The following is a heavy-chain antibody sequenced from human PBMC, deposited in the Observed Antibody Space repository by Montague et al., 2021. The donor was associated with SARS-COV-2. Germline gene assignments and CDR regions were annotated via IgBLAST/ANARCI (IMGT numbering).Heavy chain of an antibody. CDR3: ARDGDGWEVPFDF. CDR1: GDSVSRNGVA. Sequence: CAISGDSVSRNGVAWTWIRQSPSRGLEYPGRTYYTSRWRNDQAPSVKGRLTVNPDTSKNQFSLHLNSVTPEDTAVYYCARDGDGWEVPFDFWSQGTLVTVSS. V-gene: IGHV6-1*01. CDR2: TYYTSRWRN. D-gene: IGHD1-26*01. J-gene: IGHJ4*01.